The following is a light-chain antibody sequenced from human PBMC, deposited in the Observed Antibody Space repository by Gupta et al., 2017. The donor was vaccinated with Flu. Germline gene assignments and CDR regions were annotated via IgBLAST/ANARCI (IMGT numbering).Light chain of an antibody. J-gene: IGLJ2*01. CDR2: EVI. CDR1: SNDVGGYNL. Sequence: SITISCTGTSNDVGGYNLVSWYQHPPGKAPKVIIYEVIKRPSGVSNRFSGSKSGSTASLTISGLQAEDEADYYCCSYAGSNTLLFGGGTKVTVL. CDR3: CSYAGSNTLL. V-gene: IGLV2-23*02.